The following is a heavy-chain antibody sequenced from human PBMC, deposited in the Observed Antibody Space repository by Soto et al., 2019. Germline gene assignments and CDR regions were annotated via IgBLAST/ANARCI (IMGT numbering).Heavy chain of an antibody. V-gene: IGHV1-46*03. CDR1: GYTFTSFY. CDR2: INHSDGTT. J-gene: IGHJ4*02. Sequence: ASVKVSCKSSGYTFTSFYMHWVRQAPGQGLEWMGAINHSDGTTSSAQKFQGRVTITRDTSTSTVYMEMYSLRSEDTAVYYCARDLREMATISFGYWGQGTLVTVSS. D-gene: IGHD5-12*01. CDR3: ARDLREMATISFGY.